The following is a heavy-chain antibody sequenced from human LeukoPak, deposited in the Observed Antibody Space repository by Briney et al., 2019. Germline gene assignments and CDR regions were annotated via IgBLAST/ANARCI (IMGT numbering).Heavy chain of an antibody. Sequence: GGSLRLSCAASGFTFSSYSMNWVPQAPGKGLEWVSSISSSSSYIYYADSVKGRFPISRDNAKNSLYLQMNSLRAEDTAVYYCARESRLRFLEWLPAANFYMDVWGKGTTVTVSS. D-gene: IGHD3-3*01. CDR3: ARESRLRFLEWLPAANFYMDV. CDR1: GFTFSSYS. V-gene: IGHV3-21*01. CDR2: ISSSSSYI. J-gene: IGHJ6*03.